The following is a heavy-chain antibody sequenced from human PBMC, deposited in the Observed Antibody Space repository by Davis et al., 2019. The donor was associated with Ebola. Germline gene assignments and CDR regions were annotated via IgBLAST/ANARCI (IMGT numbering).Heavy chain of an antibody. Sequence: PGGSLRLSCAASGFTFSNAWMNWVRQAPGKGLEWVGRIKSKTDGGTTDYAAPVKGRFTISRDDSKNTLYLQMNSLKIEDTAVYYCSRQTPGGTIFAANYYYHGIDVWGQGTTVTVSS. D-gene: IGHD3-3*01. CDR1: GFTFSNAW. V-gene: IGHV3-15*07. CDR2: IKSKTDGGTT. J-gene: IGHJ6*02. CDR3: SRQTPGGTIFAANYYYHGIDV.